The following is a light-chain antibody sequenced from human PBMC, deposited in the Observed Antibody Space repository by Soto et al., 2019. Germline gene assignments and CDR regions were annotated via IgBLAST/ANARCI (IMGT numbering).Light chain of an antibody. CDR1: QSVSSY. Sequence: EIVLTQSPATLSLSPGERATLSCRASQSVSSYLAWYQQKPGQAPRLLIYDASNRATGIPARFSGSGSGTDFTLTISSLEPEAFAVYYCQQRSNWPGTFGQGTKVESK. J-gene: IGKJ1*01. CDR3: QQRSNWPGT. CDR2: DAS. V-gene: IGKV3-11*01.